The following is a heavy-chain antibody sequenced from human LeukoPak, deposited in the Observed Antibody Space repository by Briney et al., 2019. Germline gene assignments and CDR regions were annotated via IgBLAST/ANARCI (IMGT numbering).Heavy chain of an antibody. J-gene: IGHJ6*02. Sequence: VASVKVSCKASGYTLSGYYIHWVRQAPGQGLEWMGWINPKSGDSKSAQKFQGRVTLTRDMSITTAYMELSGLRSDDTAFYYCVSSCPVSGDNLAYYYHGMDVWGQGTAVTVSS. D-gene: IGHD2-21*01. CDR1: GYTLSGYY. V-gene: IGHV1-2*02. CDR3: VSSCPVSGDNLAYYYHGMDV. CDR2: INPKSGDS.